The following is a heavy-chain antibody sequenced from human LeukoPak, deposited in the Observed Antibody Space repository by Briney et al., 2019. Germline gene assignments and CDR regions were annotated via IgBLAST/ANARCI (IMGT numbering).Heavy chain of an antibody. CDR1: GGSFSGYY. CDR2: INHSGST. Sequence: SETLSLTCAVYGGSFSGYYWSWIRQPPGKGLEWIGEINHSGSTNYNPSLKSRVTISVDTSKNQFSLKLSSATAADTAVYYCARGRNHYYYYGMDVWGQGTTVTVSS. CDR3: ARGRNHYYYYGMDV. V-gene: IGHV4-34*01. J-gene: IGHJ6*02.